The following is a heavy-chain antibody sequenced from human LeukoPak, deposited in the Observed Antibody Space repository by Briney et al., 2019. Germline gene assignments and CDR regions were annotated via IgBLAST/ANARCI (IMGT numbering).Heavy chain of an antibody. J-gene: IGHJ3*02. Sequence: GGSLRLSCAASGFTFSNAWMSWVRQAPGKGLEWVGRIKSKTDGGTTDYAAPVKGRFTISRDDSKNTLYLQMNSLKTEDTAVYYGHIVGATANNDAFDIWGQGTMVTVSS. D-gene: IGHD1-26*01. CDR2: IKSKTDGGTT. CDR1: GFTFSNAW. V-gene: IGHV3-15*01. CDR3: HIVGATANNDAFDI.